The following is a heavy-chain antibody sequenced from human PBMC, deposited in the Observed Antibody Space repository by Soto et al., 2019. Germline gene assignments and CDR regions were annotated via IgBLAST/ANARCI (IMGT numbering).Heavy chain of an antibody. V-gene: IGHV1-24*01. D-gene: IGHD3-22*01. CDR2: FDPEDGET. CDR3: ATGYYDSSGYPSWTFDY. CDR1: GYTLTELS. J-gene: IGHJ4*02. Sequence: ASVKVSCKVSGYTLTELSMHWVRQAPGKGLEWMGGFDPEDGETIYAQKFQGRVTMTEDTSTDTAYMELSSLRSEDTAVYYCATGYYDSSGYPSWTFDYWGQGTLVTVSS.